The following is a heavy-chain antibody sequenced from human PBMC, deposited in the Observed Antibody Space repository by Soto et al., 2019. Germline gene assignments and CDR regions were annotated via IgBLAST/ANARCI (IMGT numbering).Heavy chain of an antibody. J-gene: IGHJ4*02. CDR2: INHSGST. CDR1: GGSFSGYY. D-gene: IGHD3-22*01. Sequence: SETLSLTCAVYGGSFSGYYWSWIRQPPGKGLEWIGEINHSGSTNYNPSLKSRVTISVDTSKNQFSLKLSSVTAADTAVYYCARGETERITMIVVVTVRFDYWGQGTLVTVSS. CDR3: ARGETERITMIVVVTVRFDY. V-gene: IGHV4-34*01.